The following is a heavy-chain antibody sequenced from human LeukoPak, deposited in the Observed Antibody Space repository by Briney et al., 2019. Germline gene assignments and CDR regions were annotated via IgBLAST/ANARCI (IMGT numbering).Heavy chain of an antibody. J-gene: IGHJ4*02. V-gene: IGHV4-34*01. CDR3: AREHLKLYWFEY. CDR1: GGSFSAYY. Sequence: SETLSLTCAVYGGSFSAYYWSWIRQPPGKGLEWIGEINYSGSTTYNPSLKSRVTISVDTSKNQFSLTLTSVTAADTAVYYCAREHLKLYWFEYWGQGTLVTVSS. CDR2: INYSGST. D-gene: IGHD2-15*01.